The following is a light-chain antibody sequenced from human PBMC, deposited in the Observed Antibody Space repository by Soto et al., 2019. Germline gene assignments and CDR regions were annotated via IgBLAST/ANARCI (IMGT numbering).Light chain of an antibody. CDR3: SSYTGRSTRI. CDR2: EVS. V-gene: IGLV2-14*01. J-gene: IGLJ2*01. CDR1: SSDIGGYNY. Sequence: QSVLTQPASVSGSPGQSITISCTGTSSDIGGYNYVSWYQQYPNKAPKLMIYEVSNRPSGVSNRFSGSKSGNTASLSISGLQTEDEADYYCSSYTGRSTRIFGGGTKLTVL.